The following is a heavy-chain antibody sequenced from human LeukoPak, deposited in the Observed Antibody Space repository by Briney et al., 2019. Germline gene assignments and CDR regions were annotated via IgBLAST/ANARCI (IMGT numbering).Heavy chain of an antibody. CDR2: IYYSGAT. CDR1: GGSISGSTYY. J-gene: IGHJ4*02. CDR3: ASRTYRV. Sequence: SETLSLTCTVSGGSISGSTYYWGRIRQPPGKGLEWIGSIYYSGATYYNPSLKSRVTVSVDTSKNQFSLKLRSVTAADTAVYYCASRTYRVWGQGTLVTVSS. V-gene: IGHV4-39*01. D-gene: IGHD1-26*01.